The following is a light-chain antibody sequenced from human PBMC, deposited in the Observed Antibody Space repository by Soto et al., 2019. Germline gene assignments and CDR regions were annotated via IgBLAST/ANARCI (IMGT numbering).Light chain of an antibody. Sequence: EIVLTQSPDTLSLSPGERATLSCRASQSVSGNYLAWYQQKPGQAPRLIIYGASSGATGIPDRFRGSGSGTDFTLTINRLEPEDFAVYYCQQRRNWPPGITFGQGTRLEIK. CDR2: GAS. J-gene: IGKJ5*01. CDR1: QSVSGNY. V-gene: IGKV3D-20*02. CDR3: QQRRNWPPGIT.